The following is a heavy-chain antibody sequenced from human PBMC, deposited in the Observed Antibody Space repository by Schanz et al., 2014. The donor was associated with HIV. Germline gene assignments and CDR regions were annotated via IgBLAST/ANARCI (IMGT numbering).Heavy chain of an antibody. Sequence: EVQLVESGGGVVRPGGSLRLSCAASGFTFSNAWMSWVRQAPGKGLEWVGRIKSKTDGGTTDYAAPVRGRFTISRDDSKNTLYLQMNSLKTVDTAVYYCTTDNYDFWSGYPHFDYWGQGTLVTVSS. J-gene: IGHJ4*02. CDR1: GFTFSNAW. CDR2: IKSKTDGGTT. V-gene: IGHV3-15*01. CDR3: TTDNYDFWSGYPHFDY. D-gene: IGHD3-3*01.